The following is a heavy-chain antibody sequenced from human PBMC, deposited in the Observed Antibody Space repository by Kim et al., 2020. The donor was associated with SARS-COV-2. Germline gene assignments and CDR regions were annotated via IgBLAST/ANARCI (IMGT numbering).Heavy chain of an antibody. CDR2: IIPIFGIA. CDR1: GGTFSSYA. Sequence: SVKVSCKASGGTFSSYAISWVRQAPGQGLEWMGRIIPIFGIANYAQKFQGRVTITADKSTSTAYMELSSLRSEDTAVYYCASGVWSGYHYYMDVWGKGTTVTVSS. J-gene: IGHJ6*03. CDR3: ASGVWSGYHYYMDV. D-gene: IGHD3-3*01. V-gene: IGHV1-69*04.